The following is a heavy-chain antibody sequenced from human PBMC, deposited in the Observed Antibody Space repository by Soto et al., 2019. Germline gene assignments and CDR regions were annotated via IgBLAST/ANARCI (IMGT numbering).Heavy chain of an antibody. CDR3: ARTTVAFYFDC. D-gene: IGHD1-1*01. CDR2: VISNGGST. V-gene: IGHV3-64*01. J-gene: IGHJ4*02. Sequence: GGSLRLSCAASGFTFSTYSMHWVRQAPGKGLEYVSGVISNGGSTFYANSVKGRFAISRDNSKNTLYLQMDSLTADDMAVYYCARTTVAFYFDCWGQGTLVTVSS. CDR1: GFTFSTYS.